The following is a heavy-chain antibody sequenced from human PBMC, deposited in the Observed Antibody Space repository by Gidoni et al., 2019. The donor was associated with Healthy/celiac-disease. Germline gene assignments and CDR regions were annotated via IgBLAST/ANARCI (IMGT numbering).Heavy chain of an antibody. CDR1: GGSFSGYY. CDR3: ARGFHLHYYDSHGRYFQH. J-gene: IGHJ1*01. V-gene: IGHV4-34*01. CDR2: INHSGST. D-gene: IGHD3-22*01. Sequence: QVQLQQWGAGLLKPSETLSLTCAVYGGSFSGYYWSWIRQPPGKGLEWIGEINHSGSTNYNPSLKSRVTISVDTSKNQFSLKLSSVTAADTAVYYCARGFHLHYYDSHGRYFQHWGQGTLVTVSS.